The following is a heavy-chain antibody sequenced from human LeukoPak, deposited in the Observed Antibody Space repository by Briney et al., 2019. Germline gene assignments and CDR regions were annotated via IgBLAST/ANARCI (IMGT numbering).Heavy chain of an antibody. Sequence: PGGSLRLSCAASGFTFSNYDMNWVRQAPGKGLEWVAVISYDGTNKYYADSVKGRFTISRDNSKSTLYLQMNSLRAEDTAVYYCAKENDFVYWGQGTLVTVSS. CDR2: ISYDGTNK. V-gene: IGHV3-30*18. CDR1: GFTFSNYD. J-gene: IGHJ4*02. CDR3: AKENDFVY. D-gene: IGHD3-3*01.